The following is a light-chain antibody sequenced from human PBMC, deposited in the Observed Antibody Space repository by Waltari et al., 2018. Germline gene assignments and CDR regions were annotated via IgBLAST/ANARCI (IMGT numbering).Light chain of an antibody. J-gene: IGKJ1*01. CDR1: QSLLHRNEYNY. CDR3: MQALETPLT. Sequence: IVMTQSPLTLPVTPGASASISCRSSQSLLHRNEYNYVDWYLQKPGQYPELLIYWGSNRASVLTDRLHGSLSGTDFTLKISRGEAEDAGIYYCMQALETPLTFGKRTRVEIK. CDR2: WGS. V-gene: IGKV2-28*01.